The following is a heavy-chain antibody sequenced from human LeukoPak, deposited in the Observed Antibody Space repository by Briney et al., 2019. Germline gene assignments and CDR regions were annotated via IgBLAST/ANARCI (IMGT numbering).Heavy chain of an antibody. CDR3: ARNPGITIFGVDTLNWFDP. CDR2: ISAYNGNT. Sequence: ASVKVSCKASGYTFTSYGISWVRQAPGQGLEWMGWISAYNGNTNYAQKFQGRVTMTRNTSISTAYMELSSLRSEDTAVYYCARNPGITIFGVDTLNWFDPWGQGTLVTVSS. J-gene: IGHJ5*02. CDR1: GYTFTSYG. V-gene: IGHV1-18*01. D-gene: IGHD3-3*01.